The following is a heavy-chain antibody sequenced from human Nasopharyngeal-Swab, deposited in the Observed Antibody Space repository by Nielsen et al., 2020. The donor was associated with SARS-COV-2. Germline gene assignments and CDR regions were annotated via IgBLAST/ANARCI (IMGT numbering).Heavy chain of an antibody. CDR2: INSDGSST. J-gene: IGHJ3*02. D-gene: IGHD3-22*01. Sequence: GESLKISCAASGFTFSSYWMHWVRQAPGKGLVWVSRINSDGSSTSYADSVKGRFTISRDNAKNTLYLQMNSLRAEDTAVYYCARVRGDYDSSGYYYHDSAFDIWGQGTMVTVSS. CDR3: ARVRGDYDSSGYYYHDSAFDI. V-gene: IGHV3-74*01. CDR1: GFTFSSYW.